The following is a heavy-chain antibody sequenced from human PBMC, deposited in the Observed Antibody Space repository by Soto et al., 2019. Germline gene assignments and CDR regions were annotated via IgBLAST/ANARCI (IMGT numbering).Heavy chain of an antibody. CDR3: ARGYSRSSRIDY. Sequence: EVQLVESGGGLVQPGGSLRLSCAASGFTFSSYWMHWVRQAPGKGLVWVSRINSDGSSTSYADSVKGRFTISRDNANNPLYVQMNSLRAEDTAVYYCARGYSRSSRIDYWGQGTLVAVSS. CDR2: INSDGSST. V-gene: IGHV3-74*01. D-gene: IGHD6-6*01. J-gene: IGHJ4*02. CDR1: GFTFSSYW.